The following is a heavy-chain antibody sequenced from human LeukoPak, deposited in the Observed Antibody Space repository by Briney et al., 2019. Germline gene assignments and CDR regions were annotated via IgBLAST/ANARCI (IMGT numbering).Heavy chain of an antibody. J-gene: IGHJ4*02. CDR3: ARGAIVLMVYALTPFDY. V-gene: IGHV4-39*07. CDR2: IYYSGST. D-gene: IGHD2-8*01. Sequence: SETLSLTCTVSGGSISSSSYYWGWIRQPPGKGLEWIGRIYYSGSTYYNPSLKSRVTISVDTSKNQFSLKLSSVTAADTAVYYCARGAIVLMVYALTPFDYWGQGTLVTVSS. CDR1: GGSISSSSYY.